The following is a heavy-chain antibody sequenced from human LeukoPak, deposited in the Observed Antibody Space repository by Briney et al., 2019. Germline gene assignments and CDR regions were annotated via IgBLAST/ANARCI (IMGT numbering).Heavy chain of an antibody. V-gene: IGHV3-43*01. D-gene: IGHD5-12*01. J-gene: IGHJ4*02. Sequence: GESLRLSCAASGFTFDDYTMHWVRQAPGKGLEWVSLISWDGGSTYYADSVKGRFTISRDNSKNSLYLQMNSLRTEDTALYYCAKDIEWLRLGHGVDYWGQGTLVTVSS. CDR1: GFTFDDYT. CDR3: AKDIEWLRLGHGVDY. CDR2: ISWDGGST.